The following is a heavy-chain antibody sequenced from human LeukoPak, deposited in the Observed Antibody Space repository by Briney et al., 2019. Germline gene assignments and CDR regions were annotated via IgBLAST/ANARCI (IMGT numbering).Heavy chain of an antibody. D-gene: IGHD4-23*01. J-gene: IGHJ5*02. CDR3: ATDNDCGGNH. CDR2: IRYDGSNK. V-gene: IGHV3-30*02. CDR1: GFTFSSYD. Sequence: PGGSLRLSCGASGFTFSSYDMHWVRRAPGKGLEWVAFIRYDGSNKYYADSVKGRFTISRDNSKNTLYLQMNSLRAEDTAVYYCATDNDCGGNHWGQGTLVTVSS.